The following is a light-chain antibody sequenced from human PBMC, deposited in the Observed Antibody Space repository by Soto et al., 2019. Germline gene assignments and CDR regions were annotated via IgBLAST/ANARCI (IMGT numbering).Light chain of an antibody. J-gene: IGKJ4*01. V-gene: IGKV1-27*01. CDR2: AAS. CDR1: QGISNY. CDR3: QKYTNVPA. Sequence: DIQMTQSPSSLSASVGDRVTITCRASQGISNYLAWYQQIPGKVPKLLISAASTLQSGVPSRFSGSGSGTDFTLNISSLPPEDVATYYCQKYTNVPAFGGGTKVEIK.